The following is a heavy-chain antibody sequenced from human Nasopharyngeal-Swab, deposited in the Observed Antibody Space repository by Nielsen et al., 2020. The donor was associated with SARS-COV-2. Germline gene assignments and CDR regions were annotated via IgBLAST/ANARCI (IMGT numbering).Heavy chain of an antibody. CDR1: GCSFTTYW. CDR2: IYPGDSNT. Sequence: QVSCKGSGCSFTTYWIGWVRQMPGKGLEWMGIIYPGDSNTRYSPSFQGQVTISVDKYSSTAYLQWSSLKASDTAIYYCARPMRPMGHYYFGMDVWGQGTTVTVSS. J-gene: IGHJ6*02. V-gene: IGHV5-51*01. CDR3: ARPMRPMGHYYFGMDV. D-gene: IGHD1-26*01.